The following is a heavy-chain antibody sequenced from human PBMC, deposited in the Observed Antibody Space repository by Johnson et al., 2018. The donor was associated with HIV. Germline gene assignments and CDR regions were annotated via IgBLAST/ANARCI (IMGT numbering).Heavy chain of an antibody. CDR2: ISGSGGSP. D-gene: IGHD1-26*01. CDR3: ARDRVHGGSYYSGAFDI. J-gene: IGHJ3*02. V-gene: IGHV3-23*04. CDR1: GFTFSSYA. Sequence: VQLVESGGGLVQPGGSLRLSCAASGFTFSSYAMSWVRQAPGKGLEWVSAISGSGGSPYYADSVKGRFTISRDNAKNSLHLQMNGLRAEDTAVYYCARDRVHGGSYYSGAFDIWGQGTMVTVSS.